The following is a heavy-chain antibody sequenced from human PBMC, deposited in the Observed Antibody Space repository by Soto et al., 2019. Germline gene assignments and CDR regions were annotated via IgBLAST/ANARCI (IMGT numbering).Heavy chain of an antibody. D-gene: IGHD6-19*01. V-gene: IGHV3-15*01. CDR2: IKSKTDGGTT. J-gene: IGHJ5*02. CDR3: TTDRLEWDIAVAGLTRRDNWFDP. CDR1: GFTVSSNY. Sequence: GGSLRLSCAASGFTVSSNYMSWVRQAPGKGLEWVGRIKSKTDGGTTDYAAPVKGRFTISRDDSKNTLYLQMNSLKTEDTAVYYCTTDRLEWDIAVAGLTRRDNWFDPWGQGTLVTVSS.